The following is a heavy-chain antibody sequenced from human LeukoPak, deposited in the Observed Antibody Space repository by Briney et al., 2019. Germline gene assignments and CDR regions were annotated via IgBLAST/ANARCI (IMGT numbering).Heavy chain of an antibody. CDR2: ISGSGGST. CDR3: AKDLVKPYYGSGSYYNLPEYFQH. CDR1: GFTFSSYG. J-gene: IGHJ1*01. Sequence: GGSLRPSCAASGFTFSSYGMSWVRQAPGKGLEWVSAISGSGGSTYYADSVKGRFTFSRDNSKNTLYLQMNSLRAEDTAVYYCAKDLVKPYYGSGSYYNLPEYFQHWGQGTLVTVSS. V-gene: IGHV3-23*01. D-gene: IGHD3-10*01.